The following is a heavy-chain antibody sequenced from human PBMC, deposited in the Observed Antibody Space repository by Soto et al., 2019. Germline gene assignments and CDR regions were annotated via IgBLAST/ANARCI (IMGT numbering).Heavy chain of an antibody. CDR1: GGTFSSYS. CDR2: IIPIFGTA. J-gene: IGHJ4*02. D-gene: IGHD1-26*01. V-gene: IGHV1-69*13. Sequence: GASVKVSCKASGGTFSSYSINWVRQAPGQGLERMGEIIPIFGTANYAQKFQGRVTITADESTSTAYMELSSLRSEDTAVYYCARDGGRHSGGIDYWGQGTLVTVSS. CDR3: ARDGGRHSGGIDY.